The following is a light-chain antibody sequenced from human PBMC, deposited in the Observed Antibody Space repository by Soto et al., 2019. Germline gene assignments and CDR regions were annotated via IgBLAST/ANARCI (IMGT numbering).Light chain of an antibody. CDR2: QAS. CDR1: QSIRTW. Sequence: EIQMTQSAATLSASVGDRVTITCRASQSIRTWLAWYQQKPGKAPRLLMYQASSLKSGVPSRFSGSGSETEFTLTITSLQPDDTATYFCQQYSTYLWTFGQGTKVDIK. J-gene: IGKJ1*01. CDR3: QQYSTYLWT. V-gene: IGKV1-5*03.